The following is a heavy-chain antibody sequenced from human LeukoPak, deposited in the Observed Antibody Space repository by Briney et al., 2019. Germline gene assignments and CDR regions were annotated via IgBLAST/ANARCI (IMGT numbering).Heavy chain of an antibody. J-gene: IGHJ4*02. Sequence: GGSLRLSCAASGFTFSSYAMHWVRQAPGKGLEWVAVISYDGSNKYYADSVKGRFTISRDNSKNTLYLQMNSLRAEDTAVYYCARDATYYYHSSGFDYWGQGTLVTVSS. V-gene: IGHV3-30*04. D-gene: IGHD3-22*01. CDR2: ISYDGSNK. CDR1: GFTFSSYA. CDR3: ARDATYYYHSSGFDY.